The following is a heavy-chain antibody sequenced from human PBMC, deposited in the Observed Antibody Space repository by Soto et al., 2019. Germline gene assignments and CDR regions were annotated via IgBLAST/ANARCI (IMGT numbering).Heavy chain of an antibody. J-gene: IGHJ4*02. Sequence: GGSLRLSCAASGFTFSSYAMHWVRQAPGKGLEWVAVISYDGSNKYYADSVKGRFTIARDNSKNTLYLQMNSLRAEDTAVYYCARARRTYYYDSSPPDYWGQGTLVTVSS. V-gene: IGHV3-30-3*01. CDR2: ISYDGSNK. CDR1: GFTFSSYA. CDR3: ARARRTYYYDSSPPDY. D-gene: IGHD3-22*01.